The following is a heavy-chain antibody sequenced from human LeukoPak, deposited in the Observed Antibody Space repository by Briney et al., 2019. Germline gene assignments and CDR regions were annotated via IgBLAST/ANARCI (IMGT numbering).Heavy chain of an antibody. CDR1: GFTFSDYY. D-gene: IGHD6-6*01. CDR3: ARSWLAARRGNWFDP. J-gene: IGHJ5*02. V-gene: IGHV3-11*01. Sequence: GGSLRLSCAASGFTFSDYYMSWIRQAPGKGLEWVSYISSSGSTIYYADSVKGRFTISRDNAKNSLYLQMNSLRAEDTAVYYCARSWLAARRGNWFDPWGQGTLVTVSS. CDR2: ISSSGSTI.